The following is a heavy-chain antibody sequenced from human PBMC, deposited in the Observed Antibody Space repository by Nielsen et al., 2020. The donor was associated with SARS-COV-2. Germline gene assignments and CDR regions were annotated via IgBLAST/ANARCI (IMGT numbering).Heavy chain of an antibody. CDR3: TTHPLYYDILTGYYVDGSADY. CDR2: IRSKANSYAT. D-gene: IGHD3-9*01. Sequence: GESLKISCAASGFTFSGSAMHWVRQASGKGLEWVGRIRSKANSYATAYAASVKGRFTISRDDSKNTAYLQMNSLKTEDTAVYYCTTHPLYYDILTGYYVDGSADYWGQGTLVTVSS. V-gene: IGHV3-73*01. CDR1: GFTFSGSA. J-gene: IGHJ4*02.